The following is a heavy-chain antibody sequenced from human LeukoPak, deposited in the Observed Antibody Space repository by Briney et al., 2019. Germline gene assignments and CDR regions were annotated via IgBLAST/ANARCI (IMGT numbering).Heavy chain of an antibody. D-gene: IGHD3-16*01. V-gene: IGHV3-53*01. CDR1: GFTVSSNY. CDR3: AREVAASGLGYFDY. CDR2: IYSGGST. J-gene: IGHJ4*02. Sequence: GGSLRLSCAASGFTVSSNYMSWVRQAPGKGLEWVSLIYSGGSTYYPNSVRGRFTISRDNSQNTLYLQMNSLRAEDTAVYYCAREVAASGLGYFDYWGQGTLVTVSS.